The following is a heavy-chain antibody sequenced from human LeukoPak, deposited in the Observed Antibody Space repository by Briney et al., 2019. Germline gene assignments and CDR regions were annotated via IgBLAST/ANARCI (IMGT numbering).Heavy chain of an antibody. J-gene: IGHJ5*02. Sequence: GGSLRLSCAASGFTFDDYAMYWVRQAPGKGLEWVSYISSSSSPIYYADSVKGRFTISRDNAKHSLYLQMNSLRAEDTAVYYCARGPYGDYVVNWFDLWGQGTLVTVSS. CDR1: GFTFDDYA. D-gene: IGHD4-17*01. V-gene: IGHV3-48*01. CDR2: ISSSSSPI. CDR3: ARGPYGDYVVNWFDL.